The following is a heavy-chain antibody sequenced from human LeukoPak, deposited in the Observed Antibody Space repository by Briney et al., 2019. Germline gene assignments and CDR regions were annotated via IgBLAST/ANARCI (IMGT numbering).Heavy chain of an antibody. CDR2: ISGSGGST. CDR1: GFTFSSYA. J-gene: IGHJ4*02. Sequence: PGGSLRLSCAASGFTFSSYAMSWVRQAPGKGLEWVSTISGSGGSTYYAASVKGRFTISRDNSKNTLYLQMNSLRAEDTAVYYCAKVVGATTRGYFDYWGQGTLVTVSS. CDR3: AKVVGATTRGYFDY. V-gene: IGHV3-23*01. D-gene: IGHD1-26*01.